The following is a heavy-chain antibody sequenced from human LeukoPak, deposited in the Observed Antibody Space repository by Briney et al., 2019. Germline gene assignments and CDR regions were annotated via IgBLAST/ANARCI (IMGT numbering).Heavy chain of an antibody. D-gene: IGHD1/OR15-1a*01. Sequence: PSETLSLTCTVSGGSISSYSWSWVRQPPGKGLEWIGYFSFSGNTNYSPSLKSRVTISVDTSKDLFSLKLTSVTAADTAVYYCARSMTGTRSKFDYWGQETLVTVSS. V-gene: IGHV4-59*08. CDR2: FSFSGNT. J-gene: IGHJ4*02. CDR1: GGSISSYS. CDR3: ARSMTGTRSKFDY.